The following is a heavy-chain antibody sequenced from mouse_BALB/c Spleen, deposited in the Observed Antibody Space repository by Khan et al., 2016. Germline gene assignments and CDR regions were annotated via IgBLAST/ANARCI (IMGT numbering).Heavy chain of an antibody. V-gene: IGHV3-2*02. D-gene: IGHD1-2*01. J-gene: IGHJ1*01. CDR3: TRSPTATRYCDV. Sequence: QLEESGPGLVKPSQSLSLTCTVTGYSITSDYAWNWIRQFPGNKLEWMGYIRYSGSTTYNPSLKSRISITRDTSKNQFFLQLYSVTTEDTATYDCTRSPTATRYCDVWGAGTTVTVSS. CDR1: GYSITSDYA. CDR2: IRYSGST.